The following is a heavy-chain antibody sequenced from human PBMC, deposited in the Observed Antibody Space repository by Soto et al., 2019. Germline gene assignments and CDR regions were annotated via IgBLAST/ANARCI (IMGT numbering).Heavy chain of an antibody. D-gene: IGHD5-12*01. CDR2: IYWDDDK. CDR3: AHTHRDGYPKT. V-gene: IGHV2-5*02. CDR1: GFSLSTSGVG. Sequence: QITLKESGPPLVKPTQTLTLTCTFSGFSLSTSGVGVGWIRQPPGKALEWLALIYWDDDKRYSPSLKSRLTITKDTAKNQVVLTMTNMDPVDTATYYCAHTHRDGYPKTWGQGTLVTVSS. J-gene: IGHJ5*02.